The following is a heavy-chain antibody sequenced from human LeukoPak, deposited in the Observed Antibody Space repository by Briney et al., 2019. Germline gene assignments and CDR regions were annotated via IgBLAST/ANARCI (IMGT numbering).Heavy chain of an antibody. CDR1: GGSISSSSYY. Sequence: SETLSLTCIVSGGSISSSSYYWGWIRQPPGKGLEWIGSIYYSGNTYYNPSLKSRVTISVDTSKNQSKNQFSLKLRSVTAADTAVYYYARLGPLPWDYSIDVWGKGTTVTVSS. V-gene: IGHV4-39*01. CDR3: ARLGPLPWDYSIDV. CDR2: IYYSGNT. J-gene: IGHJ6*03. D-gene: IGHD3-16*01.